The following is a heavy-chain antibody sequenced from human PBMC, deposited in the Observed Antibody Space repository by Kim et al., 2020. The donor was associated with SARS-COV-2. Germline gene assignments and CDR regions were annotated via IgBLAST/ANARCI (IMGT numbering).Heavy chain of an antibody. CDR2: IIPILGIA. V-gene: IGHV1-69*04. D-gene: IGHD6-13*01. J-gene: IGHJ6*02. Sequence: SVKVSCKASGGTFSSYAISWVRQAPGQGLEWMGRIIPILGIANYAQKFQGRVTITADKSTSTAYMELSSLRSEDTAVYYCARDQGAAAARGPYYYGMDVWGQGTTVTVSS. CDR1: GGTFSSYA. CDR3: ARDQGAAAARGPYYYGMDV.